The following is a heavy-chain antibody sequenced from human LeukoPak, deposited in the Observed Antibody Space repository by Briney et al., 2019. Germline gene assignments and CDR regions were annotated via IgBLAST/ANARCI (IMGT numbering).Heavy chain of an antibody. CDR3: ATYTNWVAGDV. CDR2: ISSSSSTI. CDR1: GFTFSSYS. V-gene: IGHV3-48*04. Sequence: PGGSLRLSCAASGFTFSSYSMNWVRQAPGKGLEWVSYISSSSSTIYYADSVKGRFTISRDNAKNSLYLQMDSLRAEDTAVYYCATYTNWVAGDVWGQGTTVSVSS. D-gene: IGHD7-27*01. J-gene: IGHJ6*02.